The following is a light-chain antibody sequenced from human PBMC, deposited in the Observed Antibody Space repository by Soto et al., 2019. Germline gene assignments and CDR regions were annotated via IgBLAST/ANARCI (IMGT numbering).Light chain of an antibody. CDR3: CSYAGSSIYV. J-gene: IGLJ1*01. CDR2: EGT. Sequence: QSALTQPASVSGSPGQSITISCTGTSSDVGSYNLVSWYQQHPDRAPKLMVYEGTKRPSGVSIRFSGSKSGNTASLTISGLQAEDEADYYCCSYAGSSIYVFGTGTKVTVL. V-gene: IGLV2-23*01. CDR1: SSDVGSYNL.